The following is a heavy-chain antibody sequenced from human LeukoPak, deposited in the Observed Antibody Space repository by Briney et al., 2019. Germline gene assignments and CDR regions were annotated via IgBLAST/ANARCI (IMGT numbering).Heavy chain of an antibody. Sequence: ESGPTLVKPTQTLTLTCTFSGFSLSTSGVGVGLIRQPPVKALEWLAHIYWNDDKRYSPSLKSRLTISKDTSKNQVVHTMTNMDPVDTATYYCAHRGTYYDFWSGYYPPFWFDPWGQGTLVTVSS. J-gene: IGHJ5*02. CDR2: IYWNDDK. D-gene: IGHD3-3*01. CDR1: GFSLSTSGVG. V-gene: IGHV2-5*01. CDR3: AHRGTYYDFWSGYYPPFWFDP.